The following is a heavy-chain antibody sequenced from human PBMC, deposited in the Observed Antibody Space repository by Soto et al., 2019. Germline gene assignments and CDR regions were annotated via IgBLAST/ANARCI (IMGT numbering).Heavy chain of an antibody. Sequence: SGPTLVNPTQTLTLTCIFSGFSLSTSGMCVSWIRQPPGKALEWLALIDWDDDKYYSTSLKTRLTISKDTSKNQVVLTMTNMDPVDTATYYCARSHGIAAAGSSLDYWGQGTLVTVS. CDR2: IDWDDDK. CDR3: ARSHGIAAAGSSLDY. CDR1: GFSLSTSGMC. J-gene: IGHJ4*02. V-gene: IGHV2-70*01. D-gene: IGHD6-13*01.